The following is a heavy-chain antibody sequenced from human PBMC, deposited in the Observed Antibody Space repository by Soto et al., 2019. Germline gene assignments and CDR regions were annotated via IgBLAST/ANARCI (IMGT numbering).Heavy chain of an antibody. D-gene: IGHD2-2*01. V-gene: IGHV3-30-3*01. J-gene: IGHJ4*02. CDR2: ISYDGSNK. Sequence: QVQLVESGGGVVQPGRSLRLSCAASGFTFSSYAMHWVHQAPGKGREWVALISYDGSNKYYADSVKGRFTISRDNSKNTLYLQMNSLRTEDTAVYYCGRCSSTSCHLGADYWGQGTLVAVSS. CDR3: GRCSSTSCHLGADY. CDR1: GFTFSSYA.